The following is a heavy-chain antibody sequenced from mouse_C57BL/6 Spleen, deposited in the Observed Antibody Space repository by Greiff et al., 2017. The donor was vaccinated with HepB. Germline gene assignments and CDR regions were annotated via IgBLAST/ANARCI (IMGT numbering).Heavy chain of an antibody. J-gene: IGHJ2*01. V-gene: IGHV1-15*01. CDR2: IDPETGGT. CDR3: TRYLYGEYFDY. Sequence: LQESGAELVRPGASVTLSCKASGYTFTDYEMHWVKQTPVHGLEWIGAIDPETGGTAYNQKFKGKAILTADKSSSTAYMELRSLTSEDSAVYYCTRYLYGEYFDYWGQGTTLTVSS. D-gene: IGHD1-1*01. CDR1: GYTFTDYE.